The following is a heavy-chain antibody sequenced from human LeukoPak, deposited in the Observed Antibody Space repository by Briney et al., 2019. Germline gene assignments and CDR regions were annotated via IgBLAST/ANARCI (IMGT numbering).Heavy chain of an antibody. J-gene: IGHJ6*03. CDR2: ISFDGKNK. CDR3: VRESERQTASDYFYYMGV. V-gene: IGHV3-30*14. D-gene: IGHD6-25*01. Sequence: PGGSLRLSCEASGFTFSNYAMHWVRQAPGKEQQWVSVISFDGKNKKYAGSVNGRFTIPRDDSKNTLFLQMNSLRTEDTAVYYCVRESERQTASDYFYYMGVWGKGTTVTVSS. CDR1: GFTFSNYA.